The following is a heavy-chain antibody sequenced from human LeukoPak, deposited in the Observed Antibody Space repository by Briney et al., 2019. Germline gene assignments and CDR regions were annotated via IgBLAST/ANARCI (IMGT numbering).Heavy chain of an antibody. CDR3: ARSGVGYYDFWSGYTRSNWFDP. Sequence: SETLSLTCAVYGGSFSGYYWSSIRQPPGKGLEWIGEINHSGSTNYNPSLKSRVTISVDTSKNQFSLKLSSVTAADTAVYYCARSGVGYYDFWSGYTRSNWFDPWGQGTLVTVSS. CDR2: INHSGST. V-gene: IGHV4-34*01. D-gene: IGHD3-3*01. CDR1: GGSFSGYY. J-gene: IGHJ5*02.